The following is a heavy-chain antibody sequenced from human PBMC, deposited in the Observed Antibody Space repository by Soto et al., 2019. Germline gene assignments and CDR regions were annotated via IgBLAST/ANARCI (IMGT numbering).Heavy chain of an antibody. CDR2: IIPIFGTA. D-gene: IGHD1-26*01. Sequence: SVKVSCKASGGTFSSYAISWVRQAPGQGLEWMGGIIPIFGTANYAQKFQGRVTITADESTSTAYMELSSLRSEDTAVYYCARASGSYFSRLYYFDYWGQGTLVTVSS. J-gene: IGHJ4*02. CDR3: ARASGSYFSRLYYFDY. CDR1: GGTFSSYA. V-gene: IGHV1-69*13.